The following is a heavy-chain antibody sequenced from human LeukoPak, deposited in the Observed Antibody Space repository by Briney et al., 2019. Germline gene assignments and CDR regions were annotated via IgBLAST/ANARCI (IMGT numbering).Heavy chain of an antibody. D-gene: IGHD6-19*01. CDR1: AYTFSQFY. Sequence: ASVKASCKDPAYTFSQFYMNWVRQAPGQGLEWMGWINPNSGGTNYAQKFQGRVTMTRDTSISTAYMELSRLRSDDTAVYYCARAYTAVAGTIIEDYFDYWGQGTLVTVSS. J-gene: IGHJ4*02. V-gene: IGHV1-2*02. CDR3: ARAYTAVAGTIIEDYFDY. CDR2: INPNSGGT.